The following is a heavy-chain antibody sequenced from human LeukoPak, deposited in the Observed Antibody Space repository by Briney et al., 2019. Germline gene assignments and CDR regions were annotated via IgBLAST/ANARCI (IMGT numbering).Heavy chain of an antibody. J-gene: IGHJ3*02. D-gene: IGHD4-17*01. CDR3: ARDGPTTVTSHDAFDI. V-gene: IGHV1-24*01. CDR2: FDPEDGET. CDR1: GYTLTELS. Sequence: ASVKVSCKVSGYTLTELSMHWVRQAPGKGLEWMGGFDPEDGETIYAQKFQGRVTMTRDTSTSTVYMELSSLRSEDTAVYYCARDGPTTVTSHDAFDIWGQGTMVTVSS.